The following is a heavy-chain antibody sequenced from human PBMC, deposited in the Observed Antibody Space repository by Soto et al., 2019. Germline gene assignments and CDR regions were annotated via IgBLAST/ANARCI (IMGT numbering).Heavy chain of an antibody. J-gene: IGHJ6*02. CDR2: INPNSGGT. Sequence: GASVKVSCKASGYTFTGYYMHWVRQAPGQGLEWMGWINPNSGGTNYAQKFQGWVTMTRDTSISTAYMELSRLRSDDTAVYYCARQESTRLYYYYYGMDVWGQGTTVTVSS. D-gene: IGHD2-2*01. CDR1: GYTFTGYY. CDR3: ARQESTRLYYYYYGMDV. V-gene: IGHV1-2*04.